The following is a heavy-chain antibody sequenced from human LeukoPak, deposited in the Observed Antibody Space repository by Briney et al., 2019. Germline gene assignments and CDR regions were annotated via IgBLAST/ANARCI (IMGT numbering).Heavy chain of an antibody. CDR3: TLDRAVAGGSYFDY. CDR2: IYYSGST. D-gene: IGHD6-19*01. J-gene: IGHJ4*02. CDR1: GGSISSSSYY. Sequence: KPSETLSLTCTVSGGSISSSSYYWGWIRQPPGKGLEWIGSIYYSGSTDYNPSLKSRVTISVDTSKNQFSLKLSSVTATDTAVYYCTLDRAVAGGSYFDYWGQGTLVTVT. V-gene: IGHV4-39*01.